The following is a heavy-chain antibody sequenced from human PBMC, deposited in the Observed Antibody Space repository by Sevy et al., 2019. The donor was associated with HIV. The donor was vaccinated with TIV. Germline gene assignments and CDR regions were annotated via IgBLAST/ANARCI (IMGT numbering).Heavy chain of an antibody. CDR2: LYHDGSS. CDR1: GGSLSRSPYY. CDR3: TRRGYSGRFDF. V-gene: IGHV4-39*01. J-gene: IGHJ4*02. D-gene: IGHD5-12*01. Sequence: SETVSLTCSVSGGSLSRSPYYWGWIRQPPGKGLEWIGSLYHDGSSSYIPSLKSRVTMSADTSNNQFSLRLTSVTAADTAVYYCTRRGYSGRFDFWGQGILVTVSS.